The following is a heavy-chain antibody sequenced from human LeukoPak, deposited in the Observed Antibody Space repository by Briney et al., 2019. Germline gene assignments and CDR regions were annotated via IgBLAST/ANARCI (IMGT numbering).Heavy chain of an antibody. CDR2: ISNSGGST. CDR1: GFTFSNYA. D-gene: IGHD2-21*02. J-gene: IGHJ4*02. CDR3: AKHGEAFGDSKTDY. V-gene: IGHV3-23*01. Sequence: PGGSLRLSCAAAGFTFSNYAMSWVRQAPGKGLEWVSVISNSGGSTYYADSVKGRFTISRDNSKNALYAQMNSLRGEDTAVYYCAKHGEAFGDSKTDYWGQGTLVTVPS.